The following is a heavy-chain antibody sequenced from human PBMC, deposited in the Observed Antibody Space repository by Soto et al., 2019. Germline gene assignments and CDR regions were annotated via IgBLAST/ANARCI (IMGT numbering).Heavy chain of an antibody. Sequence: GGSLRLSCAASGFTFSSYIMNWARQAPGKGLEWVSSISSSSSYIYYADSVKGRFTISRDNAKNSLYLQMNSLRAEDTAVYYCAREYGYYYDSSGYYYDYWGQGTLVTVSS. CDR3: AREYGYYYDSSGYYYDY. D-gene: IGHD3-22*01. CDR1: GFTFSSYI. J-gene: IGHJ4*02. CDR2: ISSSSSYI. V-gene: IGHV3-21*01.